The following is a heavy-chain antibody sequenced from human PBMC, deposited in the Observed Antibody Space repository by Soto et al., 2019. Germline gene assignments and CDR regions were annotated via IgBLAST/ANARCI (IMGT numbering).Heavy chain of an antibody. Sequence: QVQLVQSGAEVKEPGSSVKVSCKASGGIFTSYGISWVRQAPGQGLEWMGGIIPIFRRANHAQKFQDRVTITADEGTRPVFMELSSLRTEDTALYDCASGPGYCSRGGCFSRFDCWGQGTLVTVSS. D-gene: IGHD2-15*01. CDR1: GGIFTSYG. CDR3: ASGPGYCSRGGCFSRFDC. CDR2: IIPIFRRA. V-gene: IGHV1-69*12. J-gene: IGHJ4*02.